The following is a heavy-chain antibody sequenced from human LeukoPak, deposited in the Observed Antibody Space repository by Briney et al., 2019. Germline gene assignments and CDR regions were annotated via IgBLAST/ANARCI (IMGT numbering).Heavy chain of an antibody. V-gene: IGHV3-23*01. J-gene: IGHJ4*02. D-gene: IGHD3-10*01. CDR1: GFSFSIYG. Sequence: GGSLGLSCAASGFSFSIYGMSWVRQAPGKGLHWLSAISVNGINTYYADSVKGRFTISRDNSKNTLYLHMHSLRADDTALYYCAKDLHGAFDYWGQGILVTVSS. CDR3: AKDLHGAFDY. CDR2: ISVNGINT.